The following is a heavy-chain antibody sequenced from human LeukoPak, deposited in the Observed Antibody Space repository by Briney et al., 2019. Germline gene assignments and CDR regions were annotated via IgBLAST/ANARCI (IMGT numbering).Heavy chain of an antibody. D-gene: IGHD6-19*01. V-gene: IGHV3-48*04. Sequence: GGSLRLSCAASGFTFSNYSMNWVRQAPGKGLEWVSYISSSSSTIYYADSVKGRFTISRDNAKNSLYLQMNSLRAEDTAVYYCARDGFSSGWYSRAEYFQHWGQGTLVTVSS. CDR2: ISSSSSTI. J-gene: IGHJ1*01. CDR3: ARDGFSSGWYSRAEYFQH. CDR1: GFTFSNYS.